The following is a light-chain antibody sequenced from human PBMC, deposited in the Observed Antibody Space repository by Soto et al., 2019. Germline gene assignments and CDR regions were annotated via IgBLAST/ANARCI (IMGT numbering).Light chain of an antibody. CDR1: SSDVGGYNY. J-gene: IGLJ1*01. Sequence: QSLLTQPASVTGSPGQSITISYTGTSSDVGGYNYVSWYQQHPGKAPKLMIYDVSNRPSGVSNRFSGSKSGNTASLTISGLQAEDEADYYCSSYTSSSTLDVFGTGTKVTVL. CDR2: DVS. V-gene: IGLV2-14*01. CDR3: SSYTSSSTLDV.